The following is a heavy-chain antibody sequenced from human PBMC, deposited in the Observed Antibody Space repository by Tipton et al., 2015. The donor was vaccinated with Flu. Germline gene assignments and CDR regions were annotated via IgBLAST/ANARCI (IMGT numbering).Heavy chain of an antibody. CDR3: AREEMNIVGCEELDL. V-gene: IGHV3-74*01. J-gene: IGHJ2*01. D-gene: IGHD2/OR15-2a*01. CDR2: IDPNGRNI. Sequence: GSLRLSCAASGFTFTNYGMSWVRQAPGKGLQWVSGIDPNGRNIFYADSVRGRFTISRDNAKETVNLQMNSLRPEDTAVYYCAREEMNIVGCEELDLWGRGTLVTVSS. CDR1: GFTFTNYG.